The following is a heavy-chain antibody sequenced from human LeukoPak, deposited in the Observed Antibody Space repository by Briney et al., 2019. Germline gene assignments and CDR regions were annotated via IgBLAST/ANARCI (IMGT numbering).Heavy chain of an antibody. CDR1: GFTFSSHW. CDR2: INNDGRST. J-gene: IGHJ4*02. Sequence: GGSLRLSCAASGFTFSSHWVHWVRQAPGKGLVWVSHINNDGRSTRYADSVKGRFTISRDNAKNTVYLQMNSLRAEDTAVYYCATDSRSCRYWGQGTLVTVSS. V-gene: IGHV3-74*01. CDR3: ATDSRSCRY.